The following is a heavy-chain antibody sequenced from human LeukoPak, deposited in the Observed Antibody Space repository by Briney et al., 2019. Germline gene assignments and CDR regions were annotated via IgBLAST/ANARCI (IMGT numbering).Heavy chain of an antibody. CDR1: GYTFTGYY. CDR3: ARDNSRDYSVGGSAWWFDP. D-gene: IGHD1-26*01. Sequence: ASVKVSCKASGYTFTGYYMHWVRQAPGQGLEWMGLINLTGSSTSYAQKFQGRLSLTRDMSTSTDYMELTSLRSEDTAVYYCARDNSRDYSVGGSAWWFDPWGQGTLVTVSS. V-gene: IGHV1-46*01. J-gene: IGHJ5*02. CDR2: INLTGSST.